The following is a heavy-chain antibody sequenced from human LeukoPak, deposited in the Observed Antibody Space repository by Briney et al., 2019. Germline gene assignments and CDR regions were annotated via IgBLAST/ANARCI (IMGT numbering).Heavy chain of an antibody. CDR3: AGDKYDSSPFDI. J-gene: IGHJ3*02. D-gene: IGHD3-22*01. CDR1: GYSISSGYY. V-gene: IGHV4-38-2*02. CDR2: IYHSGST. Sequence: SETLSLTCTVSGYSISSGYYWGWIRQPPGKGLEWIGSIYHSGSTYYNPSLKSRVTISVDTSKNQFSLKLSSVTAADTAVYYCAGDKYDSSPFDIWGQGTMVTVSS.